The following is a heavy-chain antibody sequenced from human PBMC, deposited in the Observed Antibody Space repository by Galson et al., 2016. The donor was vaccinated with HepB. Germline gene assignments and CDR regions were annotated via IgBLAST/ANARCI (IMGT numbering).Heavy chain of an antibody. Sequence: SLRLSCAASGFTFSISAMNWIRQAPGKGLEWVSGIGGSGGIRNYADSVQGRFTISRDNSKNTLYLQMTILRAEDTAVYYCAKAIAGITRGFEYWGQGTLVTVSS. CDR1: GFTFSISA. CDR3: AKAIAGITRGFEY. D-gene: IGHD1-7*01. J-gene: IGHJ4*02. CDR2: IGGSGGIR. V-gene: IGHV3-23*01.